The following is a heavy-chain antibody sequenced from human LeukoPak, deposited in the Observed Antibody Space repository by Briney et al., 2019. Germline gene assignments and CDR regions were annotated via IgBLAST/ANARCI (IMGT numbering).Heavy chain of an antibody. Sequence: PSETLSLTCTVSGGSISSNYWSWIRQPPGKGLEWIGYISYSGSTNYNPSLMSRVTISLDTSNNQFSLKLRSVTAADTAVYYCARSPGGVRYDYWGQGTLVTVSS. CDR1: GGSISSNY. D-gene: IGHD2-8*01. CDR3: ARSPGGVRYDY. V-gene: IGHV4-59*01. J-gene: IGHJ4*02. CDR2: ISYSGST.